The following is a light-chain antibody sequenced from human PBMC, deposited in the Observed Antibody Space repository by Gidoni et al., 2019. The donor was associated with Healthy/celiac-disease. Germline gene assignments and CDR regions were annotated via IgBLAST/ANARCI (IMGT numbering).Light chain of an antibody. V-gene: IGLV3-1*01. CDR3: QAWDSSIPYV. J-gene: IGLJ1*01. CDR2: QDS. CDR1: KLGDKY. Sequence: SYELTQPPSVSVSPGQTASITCSGDKLGDKYACWYQQKPGQSPVLVIYQDSKRPSGMPERFSGSNSGNTATLTISGTQAMDEADYYCQAWDSSIPYVFGTGTKVTVL.